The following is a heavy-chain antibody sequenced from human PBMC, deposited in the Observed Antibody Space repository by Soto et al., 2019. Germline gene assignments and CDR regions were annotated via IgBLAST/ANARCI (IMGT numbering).Heavy chain of an antibody. D-gene: IGHD3-10*01. CDR3: VRDRYSSSGWFDP. J-gene: IGHJ5*02. Sequence: SQNLSLTCAITGDSVSSYSAARNWIRQSPSGGLEWLGRTYDRSRFVRDYAESVKSRIIINPDTSKNQFSLQLKSVTPEDTAVYYCVRDRYSSSGWFDPWGQGTPVTVSS. CDR1: GDSVSSYSAA. CDR2: TYDRSRFVR. V-gene: IGHV6-1*01.